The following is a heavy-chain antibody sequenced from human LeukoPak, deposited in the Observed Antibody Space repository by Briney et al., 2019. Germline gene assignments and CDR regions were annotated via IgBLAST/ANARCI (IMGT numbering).Heavy chain of an antibody. CDR3: AGLGYCSSTSCYGGAFDS. CDR1: GGSISSYY. V-gene: IGHV4-59*08. J-gene: IGHJ3*02. Sequence: SETLSLTCTVSGGSISSYYWSWFRQPPGKGLEWIGYIYYSGSTNYNPSLQSRVTISVDTSKNQFSLKLSSVTAADTAVYYCAGLGYCSSTSCYGGAFDSWGQGTMVTVSS. D-gene: IGHD2-2*01. CDR2: IYYSGST.